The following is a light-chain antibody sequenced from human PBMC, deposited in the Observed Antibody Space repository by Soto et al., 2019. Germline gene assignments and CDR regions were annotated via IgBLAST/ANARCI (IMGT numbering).Light chain of an antibody. V-gene: IGKV1-39*01. CDR3: QQSYSTPPDT. J-gene: IGKJ2*01. Sequence: DIQMTQSPSSLSASIGDRVTITCRASQNIDRYLSWYQQKSGKAPKLLIYVASTLQSGVPSRFSGSGSGTDFTLTISNLQPEDFATYYCQQSYSTPPDTFGQGTKLEIK. CDR1: QNIDRY. CDR2: VAS.